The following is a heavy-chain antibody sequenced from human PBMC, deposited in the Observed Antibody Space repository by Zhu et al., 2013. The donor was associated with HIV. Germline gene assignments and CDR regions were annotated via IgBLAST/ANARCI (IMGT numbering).Heavy chain of an antibody. CDR2: IIPIFGTA. D-gene: IGHD5-18*01. Sequence: QVQLVQSGAEVKKPGSSVKVSCKASGGTFSSYAISWVRQAPGQGLEWMGGIIPIFGTANYAQKFQGRVTITADKSTSTAYMELSSLRSEDTAVYYCARGLRIYSYGENAYYYYGMDVWGQGTTVTVSS. V-gene: IGHV1-69*06. J-gene: IGHJ6*02. CDR3: ARGLRIYSYGENAYYYYGMDV. CDR1: GGTFSSYA.